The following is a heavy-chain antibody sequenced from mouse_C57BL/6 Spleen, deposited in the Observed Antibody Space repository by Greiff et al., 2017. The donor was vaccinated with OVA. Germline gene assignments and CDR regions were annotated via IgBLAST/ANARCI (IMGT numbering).Heavy chain of an antibody. D-gene: IGHD1-1*01. CDR3: ASPYYYGSDAMDY. Sequence: QVQLQQPGAELVKPGASVKLSCKASGYTFTSYWMHWVKQRPGRGLEWIGRIDPNSGGTKYNEKFKSKATLTVDKPSSTAYMQLSSLTSEDSAVYYCASPYYYGSDAMDYWGQGTSVTGSS. CDR1: GYTFTSYW. CDR2: IDPNSGGT. V-gene: IGHV1-72*01. J-gene: IGHJ4*01.